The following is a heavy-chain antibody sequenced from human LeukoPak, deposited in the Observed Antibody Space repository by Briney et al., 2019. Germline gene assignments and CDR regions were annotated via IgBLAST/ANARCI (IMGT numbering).Heavy chain of an antibody. D-gene: IGHD7-27*01. CDR3: ARGHLTWGSWFDP. V-gene: IGHV4-39*07. CDR2: IYYSGST. CDR1: GGSISGSSYY. J-gene: IGHJ5*02. Sequence: PSETLSLTCTVSGGSISGSSYYWGWIRQPPGKGLEWIGSIYYSGSTNYNPSLKSRVTISVDTSKNQFSLKLSSVTAADTAVYYCARGHLTWGSWFDPWGQGTLVTVSS.